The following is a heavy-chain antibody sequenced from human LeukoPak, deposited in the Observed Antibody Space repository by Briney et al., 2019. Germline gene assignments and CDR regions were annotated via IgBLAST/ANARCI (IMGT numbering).Heavy chain of an antibody. V-gene: IGHV3-30-3*01. CDR1: GFTFSSYA. D-gene: IGHD3-22*01. Sequence: GRSLRLSCAASGFTFSSYAMHWVRQAPGKGLEWVAVISYDGSNKYYADSVKGRFTISRDNSKNTLYLQMNSLRAEDTAVYYCARGGYYYDSSGSLEDSWGQGTLVTVSS. CDR3: ARGGYYYDSSGSLEDS. J-gene: IGHJ4*02. CDR2: ISYDGSNK.